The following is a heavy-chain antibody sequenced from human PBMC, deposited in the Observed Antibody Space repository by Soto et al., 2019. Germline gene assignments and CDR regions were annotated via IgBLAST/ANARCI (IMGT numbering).Heavy chain of an antibody. CDR3: AKDGDYYGSGSGYSWLDP. CDR2: ISGSGGST. CDR1: GFTFSSYA. Sequence: PGGSLRLSCAASGFTFSSYAMSWVRQAPGKGLEWVSAISGSGGSTYYADSVKGRFTISRDNSKNTLYLQMNSLRAEDTAVYYCAKDGDYYGSGSGYSWLDPWGQGTLVTVSS. J-gene: IGHJ5*02. D-gene: IGHD3-10*01. V-gene: IGHV3-23*01.